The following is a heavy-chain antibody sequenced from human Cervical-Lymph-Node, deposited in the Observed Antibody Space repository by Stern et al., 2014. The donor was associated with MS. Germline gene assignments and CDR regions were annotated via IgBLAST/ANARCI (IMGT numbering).Heavy chain of an antibody. CDR2: IKSKTDGGTT. CDR1: GLIFSNAW. Sequence: EVQLLESGGGLVKPGGPLRLSCAASGLIFSNAWSSWVPPPPGKGLHGVGRIKSKTDGGTTDYAAPVKGRFTISRDDSKNTLYLQMNSLKTEDTAVYYCTTPYYYYGMDVWGQGTTVTVSS. J-gene: IGHJ6*02. V-gene: IGHV3-15*01. CDR3: TTPYYYYGMDV.